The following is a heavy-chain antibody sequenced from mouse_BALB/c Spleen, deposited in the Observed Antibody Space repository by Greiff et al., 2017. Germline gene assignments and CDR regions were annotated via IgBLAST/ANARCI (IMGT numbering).Heavy chain of an antibody. V-gene: IGHV1S81*02. D-gene: IGHD2-1*01. CDR2: INPSNGRT. J-gene: IGHJ4*01. Sequence: QVQLQQSGAELVKPGASVKLSCKASGYTFTSYWMHWVKQRPGQGLEWIGEINPSNGRTNYNEKFKSKATLTVDKSSSTAYMQLSSLTSEDSAVYDCARGGNLYYYAMDYWGQGTSVTVSS. CDR3: ARGGNLYYYAMDY. CDR1: GYTFTSYW.